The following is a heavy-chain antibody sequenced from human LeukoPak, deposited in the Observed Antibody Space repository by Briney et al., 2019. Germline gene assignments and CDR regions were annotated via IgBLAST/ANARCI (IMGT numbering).Heavy chain of an antibody. J-gene: IGHJ4*02. D-gene: IGHD3-10*01. V-gene: IGHV4-4*07. CDR1: GASINSDY. CDR2: IFASGST. Sequence: SETLFLTCTVSGASINSDYWTWVRQVAGKGLEWIGRIFASGSTNYNPYLRSRITMSVDTSKNQFSLDLSSVTAADTGVYYCVRGWAPRGEKSSFASWGQGTLVTVSS. CDR3: VRGWAPRGEKSSFAS.